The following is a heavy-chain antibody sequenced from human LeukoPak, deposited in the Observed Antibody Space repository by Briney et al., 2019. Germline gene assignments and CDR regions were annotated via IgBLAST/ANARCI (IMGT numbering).Heavy chain of an antibody. J-gene: IGHJ4*02. V-gene: IGHV3-23*01. Sequence: LTGGPLRFSGEASGFTFTNIPMSGVAKAPGKGWRGVSSISGSGGSTYYADSVKGRFTISRHNSKNTLYLQMNGLRAEDTAVYYCAKAIGHSSGWYNFDYWGQGTLVTVSS. D-gene: IGHD6-19*01. CDR1: GFTFTNIP. CDR3: AKAIGHSSGWYNFDY. CDR2: ISGSGGST.